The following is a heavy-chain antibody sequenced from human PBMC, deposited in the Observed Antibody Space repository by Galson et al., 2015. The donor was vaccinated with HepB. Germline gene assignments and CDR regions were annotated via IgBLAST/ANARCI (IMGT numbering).Heavy chain of an antibody. J-gene: IGHJ6*02. CDR1: GGTFSSYT. V-gene: IGHV1-69*02. CDR2: IIPILGIA. Sequence: SVKVSCKASGGTFSSYTISWVRQAPGQGLEWMGRIIPILGIANYAQKFQGRVTITADKSTSTAYMELSSLRSEDTAVYYCARERYSYGLGATYGMDVWGQGTTVTVSS. CDR3: ARERYSYGLGATYGMDV. D-gene: IGHD5-18*01.